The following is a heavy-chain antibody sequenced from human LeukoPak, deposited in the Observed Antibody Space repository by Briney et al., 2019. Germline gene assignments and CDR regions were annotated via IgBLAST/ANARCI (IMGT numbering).Heavy chain of an antibody. J-gene: IGHJ4*02. CDR3: AKDKVTGTLDY. D-gene: IGHD6-19*01. CDR1: GFPFSSYA. V-gene: IGHV3-30*02. CDR2: IRYDGSNK. Sequence: GGSLRLSCAASGFPFSSYAMNWVRQAPGKGLEWVAFIRYDGSNKYADSVKGRFTILRDNSYNTLYLQMNSLRAEDTAVYYCAKDKVTGTLDYWGQGTLVAVSS.